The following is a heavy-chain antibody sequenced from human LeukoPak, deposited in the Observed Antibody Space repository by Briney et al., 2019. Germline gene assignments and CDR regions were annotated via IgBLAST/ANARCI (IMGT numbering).Heavy chain of an antibody. Sequence: GGSLRLSCAASGFTFSNAWMNWVRQAPGKGLEWVGRIKSKGDGGTTDYAAPVKGRFTISRDDSKTTLYLQVNSLKTEDTAVYYCTTDQGLLREIDYWGQGTLVTVSP. J-gene: IGHJ4*02. CDR3: TTDQGLLREIDY. CDR1: GFTFSNAW. V-gene: IGHV3-15*07. CDR2: IKSKGDGGTT.